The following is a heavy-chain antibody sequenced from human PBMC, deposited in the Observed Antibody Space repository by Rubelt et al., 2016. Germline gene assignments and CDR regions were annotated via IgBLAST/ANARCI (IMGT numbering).Heavy chain of an antibody. V-gene: IGHV1-46*03. CDR2: INPSGGST. Sequence: GIINPSGGSTTYAQRFQGRVTMTSDTSTSTVYMELSSLRSEDTAVYYCARSEYCSSGSCYSSGTYYYYGMDVWGQGTTVTVSS. J-gene: IGHJ6*02. CDR3: ARSEYCSSGSCYSSGTYYYYGMDV. D-gene: IGHD2-15*01.